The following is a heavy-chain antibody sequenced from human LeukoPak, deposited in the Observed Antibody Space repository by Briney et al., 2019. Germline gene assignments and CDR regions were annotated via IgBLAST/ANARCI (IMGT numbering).Heavy chain of an antibody. V-gene: IGHV3-33*06. CDR1: GFTFSSYG. Sequence: PGGSLRLSCAASGFTFSSYGMHWVRQAPGKGLEWVAVIWYDGSNKYYADSVKGRFTISRDNSKNTLYLQMNSLRAEDTAVYYCAKVLTPRTIVPRLYYFDYRGQGTLVTVSS. J-gene: IGHJ4*02. CDR2: IWYDGSNK. D-gene: IGHD2-2*01. CDR3: AKVLTPRTIVPRLYYFDY.